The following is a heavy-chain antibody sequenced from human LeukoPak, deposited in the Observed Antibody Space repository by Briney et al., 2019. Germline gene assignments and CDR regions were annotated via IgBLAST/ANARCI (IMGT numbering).Heavy chain of an antibody. CDR1: GGSISSGTCY. CDR3: ATLLNDAFDI. V-gene: IGHV4-39*01. J-gene: IGHJ3*02. D-gene: IGHD2-8*02. CDR2: IYYRGNI. Sequence: PSETLSLTCTVSGGSISSGTCYWGWIRQPPGKGLEWIGNIYYRGNIYYNPSLKSRVTISGDTSRNQFSLKMSSVTAADTAVYYCATLLNDAFDIWGQGTMVTVSS.